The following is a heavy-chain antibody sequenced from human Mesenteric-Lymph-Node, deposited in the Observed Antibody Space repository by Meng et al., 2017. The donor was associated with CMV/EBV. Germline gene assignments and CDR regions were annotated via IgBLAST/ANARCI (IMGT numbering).Heavy chain of an antibody. CDR2: TYYRSKWYN. CDR1: GDSVSSISAT. Sequence: SQIPSLTRAISGDSVSSISATWNWTRQPPSRGLEWLGRTYYRSKWYNDYAVSVKSRITINPDTSKNQFSLQLNSVTPEDTAVYYCAREGQQGYSGVDVWGQGTTVTVSS. V-gene: IGHV6-1*01. D-gene: IGHD6-13*01. CDR3: AREGQQGYSGVDV. J-gene: IGHJ6*02.